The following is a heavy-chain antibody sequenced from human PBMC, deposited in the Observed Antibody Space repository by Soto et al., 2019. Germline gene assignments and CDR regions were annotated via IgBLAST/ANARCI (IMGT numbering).Heavy chain of an antibody. CDR2: IYYSGST. D-gene: IGHD3-16*01. CDR3: ARTPYPNWFDP. CDR1: GGSISSYY. Sequence: ETLSLTCTVSGGSISSYYWSWIRQPPGKGLEWIGYIYYSGSTNYNPSLKSRVTISVDTSKNQFSLKLSSVTAADTAVYYCARTPYPNWFDPWGQGTLVTVSS. J-gene: IGHJ5*02. V-gene: IGHV4-59*08.